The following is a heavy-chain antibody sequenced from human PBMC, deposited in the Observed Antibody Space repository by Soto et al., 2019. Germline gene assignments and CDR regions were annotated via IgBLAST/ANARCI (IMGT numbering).Heavy chain of an antibody. V-gene: IGHV4-4*07. CDR3: ARDLSGTGLDI. J-gene: IGHJ6*02. CDR2: MYSTGGT. Sequence: QVQLHESGPGLVKPSETLSLTCNVSGDSVGRFYWSWIRQSAEKGLEWIWRMYSTGGTAYNPALKGRITISLDRSNNHVSLEMKSVTAADTAVYFCARDLSGTGLDIWGRGTRVNVSS. D-gene: IGHD1-26*01. CDR1: GDSVGRFY.